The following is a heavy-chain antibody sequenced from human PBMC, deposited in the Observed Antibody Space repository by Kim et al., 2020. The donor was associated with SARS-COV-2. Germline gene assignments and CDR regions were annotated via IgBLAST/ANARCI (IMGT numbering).Heavy chain of an antibody. CDR3: ARDLTDSGYDLQVFSPFYYYGMDV. J-gene: IGHJ6*02. CDR1: GFTFSSYA. D-gene: IGHD5-12*01. V-gene: IGHV3-30*04. CDR2: ISYDGSNK. Sequence: GGSLRLSCAASGFTFSSYAMHWVRQAPGKGLEWVAVISYDGSNKYYVDSVKGRFTISRDNSKNTLYLQMNSLRAEDTAVYYCARDLTDSGYDLQVFSPFYYYGMDVWGQGTTVTVS.